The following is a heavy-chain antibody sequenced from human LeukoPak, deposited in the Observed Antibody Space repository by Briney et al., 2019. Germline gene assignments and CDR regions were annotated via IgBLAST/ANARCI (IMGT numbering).Heavy chain of an antibody. CDR1: GGTFSSYA. J-gene: IGHJ5*02. CDR3: PRVTFHDYYDSSGYHYNWFDP. D-gene: IGHD3-22*01. Sequence: SVKVSCKASGGTFSSYAISWVRQAPGQGLEWMGGIIPIFGTANYAQRFQGRVTITTDESTSTAYMEPSSLRSEDTAVYYCPRVTFHDYYDSSGYHYNWFDPWGQGTLVTVSS. V-gene: IGHV1-69*05. CDR2: IIPIFGTA.